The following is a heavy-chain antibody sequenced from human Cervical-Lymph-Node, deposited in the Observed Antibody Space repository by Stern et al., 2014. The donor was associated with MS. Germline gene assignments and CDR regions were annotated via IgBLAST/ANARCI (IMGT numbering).Heavy chain of an antibody. CDR3: AREGYCSGGSCYSKPYYYYYGMDV. V-gene: IGHV1-46*01. Sequence: QVQLVESGAEVKKPGASVKVSCKASGYTFTSYYMHWVRQAPGQGLEWMGIINPSGGSTTYAQKFQGRVTMTRDTSTSTVYMELSSLRSEDTAVYYCAREGYCSGGSCYSKPYYYYYGMDVWGQGTTVTVSS. J-gene: IGHJ6*02. CDR2: INPSGGST. D-gene: IGHD2-15*01. CDR1: GYTFTSYY.